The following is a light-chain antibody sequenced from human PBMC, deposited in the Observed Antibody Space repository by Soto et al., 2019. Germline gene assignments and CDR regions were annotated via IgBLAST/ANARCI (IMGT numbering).Light chain of an antibody. V-gene: IGKV1-27*01. CDR2: AAS. J-gene: IGKJ3*01. CDR3: QKYGSVPV. Sequence: DIQMTQSPTSLSASVGDRVTITCRASQGIRNYVAWYQQIPGKAPKLLIYAASTLQSGVPSRFSGSESGTDFTLTINGLQPADDSSYSFQKYGSVPVFGPGTKVEIK. CDR1: QGIRNY.